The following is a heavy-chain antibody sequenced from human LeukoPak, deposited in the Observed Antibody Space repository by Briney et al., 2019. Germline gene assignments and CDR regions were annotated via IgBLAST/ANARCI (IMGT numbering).Heavy chain of an antibody. V-gene: IGHV3-21*01. CDR2: ISSSSSYI. CDR1: XFTXXXYS. Sequence: AAXXFTXXXYSMNWVRQAPGKGLEWVSSISSSSSYIYYADSVKGRFTISRDNAKNSLYLQMNSLRAEDTAVYYCARDIKVWGQGTLVTVSS. J-gene: IGHJ4*02. CDR3: ARDIKV.